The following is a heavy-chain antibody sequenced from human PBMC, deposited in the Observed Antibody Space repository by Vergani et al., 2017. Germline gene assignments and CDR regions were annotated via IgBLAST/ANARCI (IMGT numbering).Heavy chain of an antibody. CDR1: GDSFGSYT. D-gene: IGHD5-24*01. Sequence: QVQLLQSGPEVRKPGSSVKVSCKTSGDSFGSYTITWVRQAPGQGLQWVGRILPMIGMTNYAQKVQGRVTITVDHSASTAYMELSSLRSEDTAMYYCTRGDGYNSLDFDSWGQGTLVTVSS. J-gene: IGHJ4*02. V-gene: IGHV1-69*02. CDR2: ILPMIGMT. CDR3: TRGDGYNSLDFDS.